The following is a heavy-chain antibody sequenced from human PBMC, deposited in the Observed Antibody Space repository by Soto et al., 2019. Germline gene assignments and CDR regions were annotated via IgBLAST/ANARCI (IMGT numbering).Heavy chain of an antibody. D-gene: IGHD2-15*01. Sequence: SVKVSCKASGGTFSSYAISWVRQAPGQGLEWMGGIIPIFGTANYAQKFQGRVTITADESTSTAYMELSSLRSEDTAVYYCARDLYNCSGGSCYSDRVDYWGQGTLVTSPQ. V-gene: IGHV1-69*13. CDR3: ARDLYNCSGGSCYSDRVDY. CDR1: GGTFSSYA. J-gene: IGHJ4*02. CDR2: IIPIFGTA.